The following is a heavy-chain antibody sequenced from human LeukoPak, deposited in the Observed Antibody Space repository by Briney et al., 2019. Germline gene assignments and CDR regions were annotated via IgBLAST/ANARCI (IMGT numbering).Heavy chain of an antibody. Sequence: GGSLRLSCAASGFTFDDYTMHWVRQAPGKGLEWVSLISWDGGSTYYADSVKGRFTISRDNSKNSLYLQMNSLRTEDTALYYCAKGGRDYDFWSGPFDYWGQGTLVTVSS. CDR1: GFTFDDYT. D-gene: IGHD3-3*01. CDR2: ISWDGGST. V-gene: IGHV3-43*01. CDR3: AKGGRDYDFWSGPFDY. J-gene: IGHJ4*02.